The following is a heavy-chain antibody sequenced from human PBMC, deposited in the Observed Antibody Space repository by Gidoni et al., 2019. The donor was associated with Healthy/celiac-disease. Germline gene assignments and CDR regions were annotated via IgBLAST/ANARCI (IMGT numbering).Heavy chain of an antibody. CDR1: GCAFSSYA. CDR2: MSGSGGST. CDR3: AKDGSVIVGATTFYY. V-gene: IGHV3-23*01. D-gene: IGHD1-26*01. Sequence: EVQLLEPGGGLVQPGGSLRLSGAASGCAFSSYAMSWVRQAPGKGREWVAAMSGSGGSTYYADSVKGRFTISRYNSKNTLYLQMNSLRAEDTAVYYCAKDGSVIVGATTFYYWGQGTLVTVSS. J-gene: IGHJ4*02.